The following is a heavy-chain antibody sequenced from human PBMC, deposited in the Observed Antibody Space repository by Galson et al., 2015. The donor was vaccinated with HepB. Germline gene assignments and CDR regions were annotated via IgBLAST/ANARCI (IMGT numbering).Heavy chain of an antibody. V-gene: IGHV3-33*01. J-gene: IGHJ6*03. CDR2: IWDDGSSK. CDR1: GFTFRSHG. CDR3: AGAECSSSSCYIGYYYMDV. D-gene: IGHD2-2*02. Sequence: SLRLSCAASGFTFRSHGMHWVRQAPGKGLEWVAVIWDDGSSKYYADSVKGRFTISRDNSKNTLYLQMNSLRAEDTAVYYCAGAECSSSSCYIGYYYMDVWGEGTTVTVSS.